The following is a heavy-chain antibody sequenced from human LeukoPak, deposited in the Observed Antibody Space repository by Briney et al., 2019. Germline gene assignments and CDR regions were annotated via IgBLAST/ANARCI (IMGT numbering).Heavy chain of an antibody. D-gene: IGHD6-19*01. CDR1: GFTFSNYA. CDR3: TTESQWLVGRAYYFDY. V-gene: IGHV3-15*01. Sequence: GGSLRLSCAPSGFTFSNYAMSWVRQAPGKGLEWVGSIKSKTDGGTTDYAAPVKGRFTISRDDSKNTLYLQMNSLKTEDTAVYYCTTESQWLVGRAYYFDYWGQGTLVTVSS. J-gene: IGHJ4*02. CDR2: IKSKTDGGTT.